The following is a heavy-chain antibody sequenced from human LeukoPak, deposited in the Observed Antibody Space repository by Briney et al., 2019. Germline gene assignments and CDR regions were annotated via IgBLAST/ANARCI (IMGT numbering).Heavy chain of an antibody. CDR1: GFTFNNYG. D-gene: IGHD3-10*01. V-gene: IGHV3-23*01. CDR2: IGVGGGST. Sequence: PGGSLRLSCAASGFTFNNYGLSWVRQAPGKGLEWVSAIGVGGGSTYYADSVKGRFTISRDNAKNSLYLQMNSLRAEDTALYYCAKDMVKYDTEYCFDYWGQGTLATVSP. CDR3: AKDMVKYDTEYCFDY. J-gene: IGHJ4*02.